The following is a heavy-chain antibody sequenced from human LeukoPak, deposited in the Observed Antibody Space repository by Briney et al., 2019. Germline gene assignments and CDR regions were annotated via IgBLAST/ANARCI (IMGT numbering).Heavy chain of an antibody. CDR2: INPNSGGT. Sequence: ASVKVSCKASGYTFTGHYLHWVRQAPGQGLEWMGWINPNSGGTNYAQKFQGRVTMTGDTSISTAYMELSRLSSDDTAIYYCAGRPDTAIVPIFDYWGQGTLVTVSS. V-gene: IGHV1-2*02. CDR3: AGRPDTAIVPIFDY. J-gene: IGHJ4*02. CDR1: GYTFTGHY. D-gene: IGHD5-18*01.